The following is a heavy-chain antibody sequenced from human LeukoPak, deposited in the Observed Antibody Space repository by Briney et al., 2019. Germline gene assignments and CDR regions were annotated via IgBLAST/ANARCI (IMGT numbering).Heavy chain of an antibody. CDR2: IYPGDSDT. D-gene: IGHD2-15*01. CDR1: GYSFTSYW. CDR3: AKVGCSGGSCYPRVAGYMDV. Sequence: GESLKISCEGSGYSFTSYWIGWVRQMPGKGLEWMGIIYPGDSDTRYSPSFQGQVTISADKSISTAYLQWSSLKASDTAMYYCAKVGCSGGSCYPRVAGYMDVWGKGTTVTVSS. J-gene: IGHJ6*03. V-gene: IGHV5-51*01.